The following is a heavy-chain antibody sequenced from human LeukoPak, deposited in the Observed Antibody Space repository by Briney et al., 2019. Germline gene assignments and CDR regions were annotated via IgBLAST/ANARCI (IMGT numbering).Heavy chain of an antibody. CDR2: IYSGGST. V-gene: IGHV3-66*01. J-gene: IGHJ4*02. CDR3: ASTELAVAGSFDY. CDR1: GFTVSSNY. D-gene: IGHD6-19*01. Sequence: GGSLRLSCAASGFTVSSNYMSWVRQAPGKGLEWVSVIYSGGSTYYADSVKGRFTISRDNSKNTLYLQMNSLRAEDTAVYYCASTELAVAGSFDYWGRGALVTVSS.